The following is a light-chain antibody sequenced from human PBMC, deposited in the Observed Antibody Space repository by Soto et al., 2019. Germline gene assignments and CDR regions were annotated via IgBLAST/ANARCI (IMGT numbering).Light chain of an antibody. J-gene: IGLJ1*01. CDR2: DVS. CDR1: SSDVGAYNY. CDR3: CSYAGTYSYV. V-gene: IGLV2-11*01. Sequence: QSALTQPRSVSGSPGQSVTISCTGTSSDVGAYNYVSWYQQHPGKAPKFLIYDVSKRPSGVPDRFSGSKSDNTASLTISGLQAEDEADYYCCSYAGTYSYVFGTGTQLTVL.